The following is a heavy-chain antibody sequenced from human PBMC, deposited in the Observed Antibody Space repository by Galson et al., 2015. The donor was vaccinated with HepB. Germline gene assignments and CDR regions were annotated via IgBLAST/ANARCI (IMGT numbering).Heavy chain of an antibody. D-gene: IGHD6-13*01. CDR3: ARKDAASGTPGAFHI. Sequence: ETLSLTCTVSGGSISSYYWSWIRQPPGKGLEWIGYIYYSGSTNYNPSLKSRVTISVDTSKNQFSLKLASVTAADTAVFYCARKDAASGTPGAFHIWGQGTTVTVSS. V-gene: IGHV4-59*12. CDR2: IYYSGST. J-gene: IGHJ3*02. CDR1: GGSISSYY.